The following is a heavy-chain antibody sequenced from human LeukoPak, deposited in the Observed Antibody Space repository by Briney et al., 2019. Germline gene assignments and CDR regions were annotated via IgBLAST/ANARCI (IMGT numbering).Heavy chain of an antibody. CDR1: GFTFSSYA. CDR2: ISGSGNTA. J-gene: IGHJ4*02. V-gene: IGHV3-23*01. CDR3: AKDVSGWFDY. Sequence: GGPLRLSCAASGFTFSSYAMSWVRQAPGKGLEWVSSISGSGNTAYYADSVKGRFTLSRDNSKSTLYLQMNSLRAEDTAVYYCAKDVSGWFDYWGQGTLVTVSS. D-gene: IGHD6-19*01.